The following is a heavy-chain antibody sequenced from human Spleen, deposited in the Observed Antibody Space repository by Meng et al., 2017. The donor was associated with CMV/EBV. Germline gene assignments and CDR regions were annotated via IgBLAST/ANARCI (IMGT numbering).Heavy chain of an antibody. D-gene: IGHD1-1*01. Sequence: GESLKISCAASRFTFRKFAMSWVRQAPGKGLEWVSIIHGADSRTYYADSVKGRFTISRDDSRNTVHLQMNSLRVEDTAIYYCVKYTWGGNYDGMDVWGQGSTVTVSS. J-gene: IGHJ6*02. V-gene: IGHV3-23*03. CDR3: VKYTWGGNYDGMDV. CDR1: RFTFRKFA. CDR2: IHGADSRT.